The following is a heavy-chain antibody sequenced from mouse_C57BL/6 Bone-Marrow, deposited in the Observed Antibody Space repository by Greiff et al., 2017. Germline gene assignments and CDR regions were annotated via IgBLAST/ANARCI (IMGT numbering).Heavy chain of an antibody. Sequence: VQLKESGPGLVKPSQSLSLTCSVTGYSITSGYYWNWIRQFPGNKLEWMGYISYDGSNNYNPSLKNRISITRDTSKNQFFLKLNSVTTEDTATYYCARFLYEADYWGQGTTLTVSS. CDR1: GYSITSGYY. CDR3: ARFLYEADY. J-gene: IGHJ2*01. D-gene: IGHD2-3*01. V-gene: IGHV3-6*01. CDR2: ISYDGSN.